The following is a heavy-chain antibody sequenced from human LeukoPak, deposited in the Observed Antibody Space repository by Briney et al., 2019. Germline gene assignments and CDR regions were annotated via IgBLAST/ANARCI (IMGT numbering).Heavy chain of an antibody. CDR1: GFTFSSYG. Sequence: GGSLRLSCAVSGFTFSSYGIHWVRQAPGKGLEWVAVISYDGSNKNYADSVKGRFTISRDNSKNTLYLQMNSLRAEDTAVYYCAKEKDRYSSSWSHFDYWGQGTLVTVSS. J-gene: IGHJ4*02. CDR3: AKEKDRYSSSWSHFDY. D-gene: IGHD6-13*01. CDR2: ISYDGSNK. V-gene: IGHV3-30*18.